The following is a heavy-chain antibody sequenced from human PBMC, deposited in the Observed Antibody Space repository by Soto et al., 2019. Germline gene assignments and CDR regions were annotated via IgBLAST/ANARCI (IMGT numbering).Heavy chain of an antibody. CDR3: ARDWGYGDYFRSSAFDI. CDR2: IWYDGSNK. D-gene: IGHD4-17*01. CDR1: GFTFSSYG. V-gene: IGHV3-33*01. Sequence: GGSLRLSCAASGFTFSSYGMHWVRQAPGKGLEWVAVIWYDGSNKYYADSVKGRFTISRDNSKNTLYLQMNSLRAEDTAVYYCARDWGYGDYFRSSAFDIWGQGTMVTVSS. J-gene: IGHJ3*02.